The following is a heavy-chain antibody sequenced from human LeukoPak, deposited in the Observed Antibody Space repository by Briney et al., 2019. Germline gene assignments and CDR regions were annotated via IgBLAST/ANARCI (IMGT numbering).Heavy chain of an antibody. CDR1: GFTFSGSA. CDR3: ARAAQHYDFWSGSHLDYMDV. J-gene: IGHJ6*03. V-gene: IGHV3-73*01. Sequence: GGSLRLSCAASGFTFSGSAMHWVRQASGKGLEWVGRIRSKANSYATAYAASVKGRFTISRDDSKNTAYLQMNSLKTEDTAVYYCARAAQHYDFWSGSHLDYMDVWGKGATVTVSS. CDR2: IRSKANSYAT. D-gene: IGHD3-3*01.